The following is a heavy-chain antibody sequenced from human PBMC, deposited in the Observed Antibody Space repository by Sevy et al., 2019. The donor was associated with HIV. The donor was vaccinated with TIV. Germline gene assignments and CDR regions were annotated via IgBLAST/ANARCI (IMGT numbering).Heavy chain of an antibody. Sequence: GGSLRLSCAASGFTFSSYWMSWVRQAPGKGLEWVANIKQDGSEKHYAHSVKGRFTISRDNAKNSLYLQMISLRAEDTAVYYCARDQWWLQYIDYWGQGTLVTVSS. J-gene: IGHJ4*02. CDR1: GFTFSSYW. D-gene: IGHD2-15*01. CDR3: ARDQWWLQYIDY. V-gene: IGHV3-7*01. CDR2: IKQDGSEK.